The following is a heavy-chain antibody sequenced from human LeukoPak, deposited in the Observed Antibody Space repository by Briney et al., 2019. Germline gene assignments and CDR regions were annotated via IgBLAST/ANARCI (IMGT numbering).Heavy chain of an antibody. Sequence: GGSLRLSCAASGFTVSRMYMGGVRHAPGGGLESVSVTHPGGTLYYADSLKRQLTITRDNSNNTLYLETNTRRVEATAVYYCAMYSSAWYAVYWGKGTLVTVSS. V-gene: IGHV3-66*01. J-gene: IGHJ4*02. CDR3: AMYSSAWYAVY. CDR1: GFTVSRMY. CDR2: THPGGTL. D-gene: IGHD6-13*01.